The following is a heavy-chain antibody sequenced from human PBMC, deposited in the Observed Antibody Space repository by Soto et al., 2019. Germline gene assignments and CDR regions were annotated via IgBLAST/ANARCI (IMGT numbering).Heavy chain of an antibody. CDR3: ARGDRGGSGSPASYYFSGLDV. D-gene: IGHD3-10*01. J-gene: IGHJ6*02. Sequence: EVKVLESGGDLVQPGGSLRLSCVASGFTFSEYAMTWVRQAPGKGPDWVSSVSANGDITYYADSVKGRFTISRDNSNNTLLLQMNSLRAEDTALYYCARGDRGGSGSPASYYFSGLDVWGQGTTVIVSS. CDR2: VSANGDIT. V-gene: IGHV3-23*01. CDR1: GFTFSEYA.